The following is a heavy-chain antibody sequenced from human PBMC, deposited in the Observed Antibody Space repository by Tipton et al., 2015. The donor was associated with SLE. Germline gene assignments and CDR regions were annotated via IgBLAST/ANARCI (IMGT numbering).Heavy chain of an antibody. D-gene: IGHD3-16*01. CDR3: ARDLGDDI. Sequence: LRLSCTVSGGSISSSSYYWGWIRQPSGKGLEWIGSIYYSGSTYYNPSLKSRVTISVDTSKNQFSLKLSSVTAADTAVYYCARDLGDDIWGQGTMVTVSS. V-gene: IGHV4-39*07. CDR1: GGSISSSSYY. J-gene: IGHJ3*02. CDR2: IYYSGST.